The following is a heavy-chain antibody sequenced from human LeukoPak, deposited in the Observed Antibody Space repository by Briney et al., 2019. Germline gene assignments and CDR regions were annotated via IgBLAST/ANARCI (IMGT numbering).Heavy chain of an antibody. D-gene: IGHD2-15*01. CDR3: ARDHVRKKVVVAATPHWFDP. J-gene: IGHJ5*02. CDR2: INPSGGST. CDR1: GYTFTTYY. V-gene: IGHV1-46*01. Sequence: GASVKVSSTASGYTFTTYYMHWVRQAPGQGLEWMGLINPSGGSTSYSQKFQGRVTMTRDTSTSTVYIELSSLRSYDTAVYYCARDHVRKKVVVAATPHWFDPWGQGTLVTVSS.